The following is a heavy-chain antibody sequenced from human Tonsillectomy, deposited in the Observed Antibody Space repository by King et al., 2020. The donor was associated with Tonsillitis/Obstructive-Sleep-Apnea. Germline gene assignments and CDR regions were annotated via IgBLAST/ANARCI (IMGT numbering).Heavy chain of an antibody. Sequence: VQLQESGPGLVKPSQTLSLTCTVSGGSIGSGGYYWSWIRQHPGKGLEWIGYIYYSGSTYYNPSLKSRVTISVDTSKNQFSLKLSSVTAADTAVYYCARDWDILTGRAFDIWGQGTMVTVSS. J-gene: IGHJ3*02. CDR3: ARDWDILTGRAFDI. CDR1: GGSIGSGGYY. D-gene: IGHD3-9*01. V-gene: IGHV4-31*03. CDR2: IYYSGST.